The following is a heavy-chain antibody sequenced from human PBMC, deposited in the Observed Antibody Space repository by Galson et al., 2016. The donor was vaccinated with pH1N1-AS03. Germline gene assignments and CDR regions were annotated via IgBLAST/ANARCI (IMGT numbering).Heavy chain of an antibody. CDR1: GNSFTNDY. J-gene: IGHJ4*02. D-gene: IGHD3-10*01. CDR2: INSNTANT. CDR3: ARYLPSGFGSSNS. V-gene: IGHV1-46*01. Sequence: SVKVSCKASGNSFTNDYIHWVRQAPGQGLEWMGIINSNTANTHYALKFQGRVAMTRDTSTSTVNMELSSLKSEDTAGYYCARYLPSGFGSSNSWGQGTLVTVSS.